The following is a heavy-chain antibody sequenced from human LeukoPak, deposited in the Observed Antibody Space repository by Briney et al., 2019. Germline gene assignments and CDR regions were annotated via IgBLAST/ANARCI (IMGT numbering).Heavy chain of an antibody. CDR3: ARGRYNWNGFDP. D-gene: IGHD1-1*01. CDR1: GGSFSGSY. Sequence: PSETLSLTCAVYGGSFSGSYWSWIRQPPGKGLEWIGEMNHNGSTNYNPSLKSRVTTSVDTPKNQFFLKLTSVTAADTAIYYCARGRYNWNGFDPWGQGTLVTVSS. CDR2: MNHNGST. J-gene: IGHJ5*02. V-gene: IGHV4-34*01.